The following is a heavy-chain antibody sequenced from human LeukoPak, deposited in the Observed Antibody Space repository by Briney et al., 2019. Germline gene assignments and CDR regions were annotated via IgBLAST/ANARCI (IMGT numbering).Heavy chain of an antibody. Sequence: SETLSLTCTVSGGSISSSGYYWSWIRQHPGKGLEWIGYIYYSGSTYYNPSLKSRVTISVDTSKNQFSLKLTSVTAADTAVYYCARDRSGYHSSDCWGQGTLVTVSS. D-gene: IGHD3-9*01. CDR2: IYYSGST. CDR3: ARDRSGYHSSDC. J-gene: IGHJ4*02. CDR1: GGSISSSGYY. V-gene: IGHV4-31*03.